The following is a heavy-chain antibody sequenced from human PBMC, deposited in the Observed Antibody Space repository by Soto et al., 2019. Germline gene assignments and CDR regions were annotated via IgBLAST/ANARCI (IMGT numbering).Heavy chain of an antibody. CDR3: ARDSKDDSSGYYAGFDY. D-gene: IGHD3-22*01. V-gene: IGHV3-33*01. Sequence: GGSLRLSCAVSGFTFSSYGMNWVRQAPGKGLEWVAAIYYDGSNKYYADSVRGRFTISRDNFKNTLYLHMNSLGAEDTAVYYCARDSKDDSSGYYAGFDYWGQGSLVTVSS. CDR2: IYYDGSNK. J-gene: IGHJ4*02. CDR1: GFTFSSYG.